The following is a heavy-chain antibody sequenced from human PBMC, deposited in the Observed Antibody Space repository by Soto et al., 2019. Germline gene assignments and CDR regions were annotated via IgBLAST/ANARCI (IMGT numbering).Heavy chain of an antibody. J-gene: IGHJ6*03. V-gene: IGHV1-8*01. D-gene: IGHD3-3*01. CDR1: GYTFTSYD. CDR2: MNPNSGNT. CDR3: ARGPSITIFGVVTRDYYYMDV. Sequence: ASVKVSCKASGYTFTSYDINWVRQATGQGLEWIGWMNPNSGNTGYAQKFQGRVTMTRNTSISTAYMELSSLRSEDTAVYYCARGPSITIFGVVTRDYYYMDVWGKGTTVTVSS.